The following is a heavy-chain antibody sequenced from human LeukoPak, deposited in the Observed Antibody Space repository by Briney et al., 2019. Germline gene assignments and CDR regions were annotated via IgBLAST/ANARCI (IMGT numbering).Heavy chain of an antibody. CDR1: GGPISSSSYY. CDR3: ARPVLQYNSAWYAGFDY. J-gene: IGHJ4*02. V-gene: IGHV4-39*01. CDR2: IYYSGST. Sequence: SETLSLTCTVSGGPISSSSYYWCWLRQPPGKGLEWIGTIYYSGSTYCNPSLRSRVTISVDTSKNQFSLRLSSVTAADTAVYYCARPVLQYNSAWYAGFDYWGQGILVTVSS. D-gene: IGHD6-19*01.